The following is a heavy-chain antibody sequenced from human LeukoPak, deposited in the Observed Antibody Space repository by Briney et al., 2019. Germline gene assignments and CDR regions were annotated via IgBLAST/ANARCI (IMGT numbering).Heavy chain of an antibody. V-gene: IGHV1-2*02. D-gene: IGHD3-10*01. CDR1: GYTFTGYY. CDR2: INPNSGGT. Sequence: ASVKVSCKASGYTFTGYYMHWVRQAPGQGLEWMGWINPNSGGTNYAQKFQGRVTMTRDTSISTAYMELSRLRSDDTAVYYCARAGRVLLWFGELPPHQYYFDYWGQGTLVTVSS. J-gene: IGHJ4*02. CDR3: ARAGRVLLWFGELPPHQYYFDY.